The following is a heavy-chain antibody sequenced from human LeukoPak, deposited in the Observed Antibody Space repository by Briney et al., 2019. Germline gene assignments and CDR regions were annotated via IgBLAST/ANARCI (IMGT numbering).Heavy chain of an antibody. D-gene: IGHD3-9*01. CDR1: GGSFSGYY. V-gene: IGHV4-34*01. Sequence: SETLSLTCAIYGGSFSGYYWSWIRQPPGKGLEWIGKINYSGSTNYNPSLKSRVTISVDTSKNQVSLKLSSVTAADTAVYYCAVTDVLTGYPYYFDYWGQGTLVTVSS. J-gene: IGHJ4*02. CDR3: AVTDVLTGYPYYFDY. CDR2: INYSGST.